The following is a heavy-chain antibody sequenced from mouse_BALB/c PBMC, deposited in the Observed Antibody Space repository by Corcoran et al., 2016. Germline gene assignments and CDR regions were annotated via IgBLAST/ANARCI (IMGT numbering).Heavy chain of an antibody. V-gene: IGHV9-3-1*01. D-gene: IGHD3-1*01. CDR1: GYTFTNYG. CDR2: INTYTGEP. J-gene: IGHJ4*01. Sequence: QIQLVQSGPELKKPGETVKISCKASGYTFTNYGMNWVKQAPGKGLKWMGWINTYTGEPTYADDFKGRFAFSLETSASTAYLQINNLKNEDTATYFCARRGSSGYPYAMDYWGQGTSVTVSS. CDR3: ARRGSSGYPYAMDY.